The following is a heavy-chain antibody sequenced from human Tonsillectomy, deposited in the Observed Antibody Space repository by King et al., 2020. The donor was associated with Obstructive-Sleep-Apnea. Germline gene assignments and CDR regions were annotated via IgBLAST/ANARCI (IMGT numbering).Heavy chain of an antibody. D-gene: IGHD4-17*01. Sequence: QLQESGPGLVKPSGTLSLTCAVSGGSIGTTNWWRWVRQPPGTGLAWIGEIYHSGSTNYKPSLRRRVPISIDKSKNQFYLNLSSVTAADTAVYYCARDGWGSVTTGGYYFYYGMDVWGQGTTVTVSS. CDR3: ARDGWGSVTTGGYYFYYGMDV. J-gene: IGHJ6*02. V-gene: IGHV4-4*02. CDR1: GGSIGTTNW. CDR2: IYHSGST.